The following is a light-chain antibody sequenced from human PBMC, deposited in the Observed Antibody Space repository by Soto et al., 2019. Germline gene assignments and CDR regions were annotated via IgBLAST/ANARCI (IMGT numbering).Light chain of an antibody. Sequence: DIQMTQSPSSLSASVGDRVTITCRASQNISNYLNWYQQKPGKAPKFLIYVASTLQSGVPSRFSGSGSGTDFTLTISSLQPEDFATYYCQQTYSTPTTFGQGTKLEIK. J-gene: IGKJ2*01. CDR2: VAS. V-gene: IGKV1-39*01. CDR1: QNISNY. CDR3: QQTYSTPTT.